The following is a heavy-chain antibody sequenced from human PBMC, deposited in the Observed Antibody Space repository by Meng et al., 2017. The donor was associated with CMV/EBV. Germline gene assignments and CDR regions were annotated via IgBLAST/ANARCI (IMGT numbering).Heavy chain of an antibody. D-gene: IGHD3-10*01. CDR3: AGGWFGELSNRAYYYYGMDV. Sequence: ASVKVSCKASGYTFTGYYMHWVRQAPGQGLEWMGWINPNSGGTNYAQKFQGRVTMTRDTSISTAYMELSRLRSDDTAVYYCAGGWFGELSNRAYYYYGMDVWGQGTTDTVSS. CDR2: INPNSGGT. CDR1: GYTFTGYY. J-gene: IGHJ6*02. V-gene: IGHV1-2*02.